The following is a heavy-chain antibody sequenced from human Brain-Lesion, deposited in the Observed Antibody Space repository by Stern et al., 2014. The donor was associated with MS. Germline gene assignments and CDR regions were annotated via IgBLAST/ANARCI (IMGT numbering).Heavy chain of an antibody. CDR3: ARGERWFDY. Sequence: MQLVQSGGGLVQPGGSLRLSCAASGFTFSNYWMHWVRQAPGKGLVWVSRVNNDGRRTSYADSVKGRFTMSRDNAKNTLYLQMNSLRVEDTAIYYCARGERWFDYWGQGTLVTVSS. CDR2: VNNDGRRT. CDR1: GFTFSNYW. V-gene: IGHV3-74*01. J-gene: IGHJ5*01.